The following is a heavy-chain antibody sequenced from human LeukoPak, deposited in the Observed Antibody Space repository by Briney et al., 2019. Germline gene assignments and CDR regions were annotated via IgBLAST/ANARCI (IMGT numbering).Heavy chain of an antibody. Sequence: TLSLTCAVSGGSIISGGYSWSWIRQPPGKALEWLAVIYWDDDKRYSPFLKSRLTISKDTSNNQVVLSMTDMEPVDTATYYCVRNPEYGSGSSTWFDPWGPGTLVTVSS. CDR2: IYWDDDK. V-gene: IGHV2-5*08. J-gene: IGHJ5*02. D-gene: IGHD3-10*01. CDR1: GGSIISGGYS. CDR3: VRNPEYGSGSSTWFDP.